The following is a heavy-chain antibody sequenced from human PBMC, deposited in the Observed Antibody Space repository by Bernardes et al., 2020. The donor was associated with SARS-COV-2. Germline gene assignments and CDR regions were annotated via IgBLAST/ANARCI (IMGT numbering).Heavy chain of an antibody. V-gene: IGHV5-51*01. Sequence: GASLKISSKGSGYSLTRYWIGWVRPIPGKGLEWLGIIYPGDSDTRYSPSFQGQVTISADKSISTAYLQWSSLKASDTAMYYCAREGGAERTGGYDLDYWGQGTLVTVSS. CDR2: IYPGDSDT. CDR1: GYSLTRYW. D-gene: IGHD5-12*01. J-gene: IGHJ4*02. CDR3: AREGGAERTGGYDLDY.